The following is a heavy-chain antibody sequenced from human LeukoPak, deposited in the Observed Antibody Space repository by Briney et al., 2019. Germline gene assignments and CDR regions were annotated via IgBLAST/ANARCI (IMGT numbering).Heavy chain of an antibody. D-gene: IGHD3-22*01. CDR2: ISSSGSTI. Sequence: GGSLRLSCAASGFTFSSYEMNWVRQAPGKGLEWVSYISSSGSTIYYADSVKGRFTISRDNAKNSLYLQMNSLRAEDTAFYYCARRGDTSGYYSDYWGQGILVTVSS. CDR1: GFTFSSYE. J-gene: IGHJ4*02. V-gene: IGHV3-48*03. CDR3: ARRGDTSGYYSDY.